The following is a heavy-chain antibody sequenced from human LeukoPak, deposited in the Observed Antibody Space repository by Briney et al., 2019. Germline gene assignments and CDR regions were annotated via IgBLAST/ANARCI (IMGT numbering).Heavy chain of an antibody. Sequence: SETLSLTCTVYSVSFSSYYWGWIRQPPGKGLEWIGSIYYSGSTYYNPSLKSRVTISVDTSKNQFSLKLSSVTAADTAVYYCARHGGYYDSSGPNWFDPWGQGTLVTVSS. CDR3: ARHGGYYDSSGPNWFDP. J-gene: IGHJ5*02. D-gene: IGHD3-22*01. CDR1: SVSFSSYY. V-gene: IGHV4-39*01. CDR2: IYYSGST.